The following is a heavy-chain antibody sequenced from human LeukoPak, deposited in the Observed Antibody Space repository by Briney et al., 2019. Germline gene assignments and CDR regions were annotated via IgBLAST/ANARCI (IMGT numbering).Heavy chain of an antibody. V-gene: IGHV1-69*06. CDR3: ARSRDRYGSGSLGGFFDY. J-gene: IGHJ4*02. CDR2: IIPIFGTA. D-gene: IGHD3-10*01. CDR1: GGTFSSYA. Sequence: ASLKVSCKASGGTFSSYAISWVRQAPGQGLEWMGEIIPIFGTANCAQKFQGRVTITADKSTSTSYMELSSLRSEDTAVYYCARSRDRYGSGSLGGFFDYWGQGTLVTVSS.